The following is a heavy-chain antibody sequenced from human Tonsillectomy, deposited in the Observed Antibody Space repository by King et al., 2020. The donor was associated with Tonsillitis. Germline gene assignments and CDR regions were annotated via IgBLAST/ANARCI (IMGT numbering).Heavy chain of an antibody. D-gene: IGHD1-26*01. CDR2: FRCKSNSSSS. CDR1: GCTFSGSA. V-gene: IGHV3-73*01. J-gene: IGHJ5*02. CDR3: TRTTTYSGSYSS. Sequence: VQLVESGGGLVQPGGSLTLSCAASGCTFSGSAIHWVRQASGKRLAWVGRFRCKSNSSSSSYAASVKGSFTISRDDSKNTAYLQMNSLKTEDTAVYYCTRTTTYSGSYSSWGQGTLVTVSS.